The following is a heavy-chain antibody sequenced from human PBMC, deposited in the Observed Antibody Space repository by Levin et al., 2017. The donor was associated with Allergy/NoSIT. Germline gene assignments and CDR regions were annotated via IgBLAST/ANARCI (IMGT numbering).Heavy chain of an antibody. V-gene: IGHV3-23*01. CDR3: AKDQTSPPHIHWYFDL. CDR2: VTGSDGRA. CDR1: GFTFSNYA. Sequence: GESLKISCAASGFTFSNYAMTWVRQAPGKGLEWVSAVTGSDGRAFYADSVKGRFTISRDNSKNTLWLQMSSLRAEDTAVYYCAKDQTSPPHIHWYFDLWGRGTLVTVSS. J-gene: IGHJ2*01. D-gene: IGHD2-21*01.